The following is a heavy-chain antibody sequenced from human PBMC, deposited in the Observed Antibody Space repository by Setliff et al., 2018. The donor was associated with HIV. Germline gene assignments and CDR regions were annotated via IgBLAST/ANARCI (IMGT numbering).Heavy chain of an antibody. CDR1: GFTVSSNY. CDR3: ARPLTGYSITHYYYMDV. Sequence: GGSLRLSCAASGFTVSSNYMSWVRQAPGKGLEWVSYISSSGSAIYYADSVKGRITISRDNAKNSLYLQMNSLRAEDTAVYYCARPLTGYSITHYYYMDVWGKGTTVTVSS. J-gene: IGHJ6*03. D-gene: IGHD3-9*01. V-gene: IGHV3-11*04. CDR2: ISSSGSAI.